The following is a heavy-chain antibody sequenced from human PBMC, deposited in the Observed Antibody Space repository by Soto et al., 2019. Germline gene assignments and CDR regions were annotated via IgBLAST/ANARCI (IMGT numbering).Heavy chain of an antibody. CDR2: ISYDGSNK. Sequence: GGSLRLSCAASGFTFDEYGMSWVRQVPGKGLEWVSVISYDGSNKYYADSVKGRFTISRDNSKNTLYLQMNSLRAEDTAVYYCAKDPGIAVAGYYYGMDVWGQGTTVTVSS. J-gene: IGHJ6*02. CDR1: GFTFDEYG. D-gene: IGHD6-19*01. CDR3: AKDPGIAVAGYYYGMDV. V-gene: IGHV3-30*18.